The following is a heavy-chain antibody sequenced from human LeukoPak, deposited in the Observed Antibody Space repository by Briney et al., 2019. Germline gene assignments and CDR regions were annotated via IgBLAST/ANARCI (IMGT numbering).Heavy chain of an antibody. J-gene: IGHJ4*02. V-gene: IGHV3-15*01. CDR2: VRTTAEGETT. Sequence: SGGPLRLSCEGSGFNFNDAWMSWIRQAPGKGLEWGGRVRTTAEGETTDYAAPVRGRFIISRDDSKNMVFLQMNRLETEDTASYYCTAGLGKTDDDSWGQGTLVTVSS. CDR1: GFNFNDAW. D-gene: IGHD4-11*01. CDR3: TAGLGKTDDDS.